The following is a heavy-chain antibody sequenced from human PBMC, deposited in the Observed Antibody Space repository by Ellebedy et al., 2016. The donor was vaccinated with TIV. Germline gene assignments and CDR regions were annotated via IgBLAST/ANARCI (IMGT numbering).Heavy chain of an antibody. V-gene: IGHV3-53*01. D-gene: IGHD3-16*01. Sequence: GESLKTSCAASGFTVSSSYMTWVRQAPGKGLEWVLVVYSGGNTYYADSVKGRFTISRDNSKNTLSLEMNSLRVDDTAVYFCARGPVRYTQKGGFLDYWGQGTLVTVSS. J-gene: IGHJ4*02. CDR3: ARGPVRYTQKGGFLDY. CDR1: GFTVSSSY. CDR2: VYSGGNT.